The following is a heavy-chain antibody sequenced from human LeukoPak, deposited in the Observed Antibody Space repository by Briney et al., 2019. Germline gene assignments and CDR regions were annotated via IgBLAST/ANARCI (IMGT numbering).Heavy chain of an antibody. V-gene: IGHV3-48*03. Sequence: GGSLRLSCAASGFTFSSYEMNWVRQAPGKGLEWVSYIGTSSGTIHYADSVKGRFTISRDNAKSSLYLQMNSLRAEDTAIYFCARDATVGVPGTLYFDHWGQGALVTVSS. CDR1: GFTFSSYE. CDR2: IGTSSGTI. D-gene: IGHD6-19*01. J-gene: IGHJ4*02. CDR3: ARDATVGVPGTLYFDH.